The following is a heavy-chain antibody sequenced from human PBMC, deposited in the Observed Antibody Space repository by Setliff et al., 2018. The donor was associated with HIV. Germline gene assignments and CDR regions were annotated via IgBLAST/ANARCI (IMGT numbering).Heavy chain of an antibody. D-gene: IGHD2-21*02. CDR1: GGTFSSYT. V-gene: IGHV1-69*13. CDR2: IVPIFGTT. Sequence: SVKVSCKASGGTFSSYTISWVRQAPGQGLEWMGGIVPIFGTTKSAQKFQGRVTITADESTSTAYMELNGLRSEDTAVYYCARGVGYCAGDCYSTYYYDYMDVWGKGTTVTVSS. J-gene: IGHJ6*03. CDR3: ARGVGYCAGDCYSTYYYDYMDV.